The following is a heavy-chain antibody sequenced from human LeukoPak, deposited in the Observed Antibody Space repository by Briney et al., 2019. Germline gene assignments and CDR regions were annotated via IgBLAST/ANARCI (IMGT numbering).Heavy chain of an antibody. CDR2: ISYDGSNK. CDR1: GFTFSSYA. D-gene: IGHD2-2*01. Sequence: PGGSLRLSCAASGFTFSSYAMHWVRQAPGKGLEWVAVISYDGSNKYYADSVKGRFTISRDNSKNTLYLQMNSLRAEDMAVYYCARDPAVTVVVPAAFDYWGQGTLVTVSS. V-gene: IGHV3-30-3*01. J-gene: IGHJ4*02. CDR3: ARDPAVTVVVPAAFDY.